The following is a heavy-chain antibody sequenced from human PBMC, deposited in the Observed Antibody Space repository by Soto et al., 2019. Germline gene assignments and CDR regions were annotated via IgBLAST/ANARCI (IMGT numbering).Heavy chain of an antibody. CDR2: ISYDGSNK. J-gene: IGHJ6*02. Sequence: PGGSLRLSCGASGFTFSSYAMHWVRQAPGKGLEWVAVISYDGSNKYYADSVKGRFTISRDNSKNTLYLQMNSLRAEDTAVYYCASLPLCLGATTCYYYGMEVWGQGTTVTVSS. CDR1: GFTFSSYA. CDR3: ASLPLCLGATTCYYYGMEV. V-gene: IGHV3-30-3*01. D-gene: IGHD1-26*01.